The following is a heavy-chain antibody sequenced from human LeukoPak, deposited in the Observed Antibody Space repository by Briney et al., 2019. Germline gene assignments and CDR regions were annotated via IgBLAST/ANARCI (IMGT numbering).Heavy chain of an antibody. CDR1: GGSISSSSYY. Sequence: SETLSLTCTVSGGSISSSSYYWGWIRQPPGRGLEWVGTIFHSGSTYYNPSLQSRLTILVDTSNNQFSLRLSSVTAADTAVYYCVRGINPAGYWGQGTLVTVSS. CDR3: VRGINPAGY. J-gene: IGHJ4*02. D-gene: IGHD2-2*01. V-gene: IGHV4-39*07. CDR2: IFHSGST.